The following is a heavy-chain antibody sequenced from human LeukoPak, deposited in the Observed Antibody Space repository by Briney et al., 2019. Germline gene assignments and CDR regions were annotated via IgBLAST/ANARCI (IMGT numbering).Heavy chain of an antibody. V-gene: IGHV1-8*01. J-gene: IGHJ6*01. Sequence: ASVKVSYKPSRYTFTRYDINRVRQAPGHRREWMGWMNPNSGNTGYAQKLQRRVTRTRNTSISTAYMGLSSLRSEDTAVYYCARGLWLDDSYSDYGMDVRGQGTTVSVSS. CDR2: MNPNSGNT. CDR1: RYTFTRYD. D-gene: IGHD6-19*01. CDR3: ARGLWLDDSYSDYGMDV.